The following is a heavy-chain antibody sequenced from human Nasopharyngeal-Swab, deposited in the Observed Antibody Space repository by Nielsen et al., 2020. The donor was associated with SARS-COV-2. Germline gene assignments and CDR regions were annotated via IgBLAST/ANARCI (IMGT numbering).Heavy chain of an antibody. D-gene: IGHD2-21*01. CDR3: ASARLTYCGGDCYDT. CDR1: AFTFSSYG. CDR2: IWYVVSNN. Sequence: GQSLTLSCAASAFTFSSYGMHWVRQAPGKGLEWVAVIWYVVSNNYYADSVKGRFTISRDNSKNTLYLQMNSLRAEDTAVYYCASARLTYCGGDCYDTWGQGTLVSSPQ. J-gene: IGHJ4*02. V-gene: IGHV3-33*01.